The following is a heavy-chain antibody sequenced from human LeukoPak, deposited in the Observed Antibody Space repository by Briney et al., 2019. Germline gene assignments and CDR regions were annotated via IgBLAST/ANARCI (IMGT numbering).Heavy chain of an antibody. CDR2: IRYDGSNK. J-gene: IGHJ6*03. Sequence: PGGSLRLSCAASGFTFSSYGMHWVRQAPGKGLEWVAFIRYDGSNKHYADSVKGRFTISRDNSKNTLYLQMNSLRAEDTAVYYCASAGYSSSWYPIDYYYMDGWGQGTTVTVSS. D-gene: IGHD6-13*01. CDR3: ASAGYSSSWYPIDYYYMDG. V-gene: IGHV3-30*02. CDR1: GFTFSSYG.